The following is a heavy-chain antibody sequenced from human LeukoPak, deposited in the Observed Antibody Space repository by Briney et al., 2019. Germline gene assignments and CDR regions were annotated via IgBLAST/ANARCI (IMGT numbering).Heavy chain of an antibody. CDR2: IIPIFGTA. Sequence: GASVKVSCKASGGTFSSYAISWVRQAPGQGLEWMGGIIPIFGTANYAQKFQGRVTITADESTSTAYMELSSLRSEDTAVYYCARQGIAAAGTEAVSWFDPWGQGTLVTVSS. V-gene: IGHV1-69*13. CDR3: ARQGIAAAGTEAVSWFDP. D-gene: IGHD6-13*01. CDR1: GGTFSSYA. J-gene: IGHJ5*02.